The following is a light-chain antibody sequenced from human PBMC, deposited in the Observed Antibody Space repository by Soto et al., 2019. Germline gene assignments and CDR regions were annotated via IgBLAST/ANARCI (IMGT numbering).Light chain of an antibody. CDR1: QGISRW. J-gene: IGKJ4*01. CDR2: AAS. V-gene: IGKV1-12*02. Sequence: DIQMTQSPSSVSASVGDRVTITCRASQGISRWLAWYPQKPGKAPKLLIYAASSLQSGVPSRFSGSGSGTDFTLTISSLQPEDFATYYCQQANSFPFTFGEGTKVEIK. CDR3: QQANSFPFT.